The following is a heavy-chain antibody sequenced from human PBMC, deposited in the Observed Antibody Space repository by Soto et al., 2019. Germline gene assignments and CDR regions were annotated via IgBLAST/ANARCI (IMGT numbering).Heavy chain of an antibody. V-gene: IGHV1-69*12. Sequence: QVQLVQSGAEVKKPGSSVKVSCKASGGTFSSYAISWVRQAPGQGLEWMGGIIPIFGTANYAQKFQGRVTITADESTSTAYMELSSMRSEDMAVYYCARSITGTVSYYYGMDVWGQGTTVTVSS. CDR3: ARSITGTVSYYYGMDV. CDR1: GGTFSSYA. CDR2: IIPIFGTA. J-gene: IGHJ6*02. D-gene: IGHD1-20*01.